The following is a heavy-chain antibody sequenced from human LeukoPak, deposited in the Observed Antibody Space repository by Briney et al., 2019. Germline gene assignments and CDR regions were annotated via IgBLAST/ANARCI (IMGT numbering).Heavy chain of an antibody. V-gene: IGHV1-69*04. CDR1: GGTFSSYA. CDR2: IIPILGIA. CDR3: ARDLGYYDSRADY. J-gene: IGHJ4*02. D-gene: IGHD3-22*01. Sequence: SVEVSCKASGGTFSSYAISWVRQAPGQGLEWMGRIIPILGIANYAQKFQGRVTITADKSTSTAYMELSSLRSEDTAVYYCARDLGYYDSRADYWGQGTLVTVSS.